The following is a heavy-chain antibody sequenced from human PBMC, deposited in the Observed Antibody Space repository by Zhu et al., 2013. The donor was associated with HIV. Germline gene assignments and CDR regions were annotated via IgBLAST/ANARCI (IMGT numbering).Heavy chain of an antibody. J-gene: IGHJ3*02. D-gene: IGHD5-12*01. V-gene: IGHV1-18*04. CDR3: ARGTATRDAFDI. Sequence: QVQLVQSGAEVKKPGASVKVSCKASGYTFTGYFMHWVRQAPGQGLEWMGWISVYNGNTNYAQKLQGRVTVTTDTSTSTAYMELRSLRSDDTAVYYCARGTATRDAFDIWGQGTMVTVSS. CDR2: ISVYNGNT. CDR1: GYTFTGYF.